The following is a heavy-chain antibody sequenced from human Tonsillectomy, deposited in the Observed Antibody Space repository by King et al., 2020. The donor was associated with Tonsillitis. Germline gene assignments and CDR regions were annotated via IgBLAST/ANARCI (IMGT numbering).Heavy chain of an antibody. J-gene: IGHJ4*02. CDR3: ARERIYGDYMDY. Sequence: VQLVESGGGLVQPGGSLRLSCAASGFSFSSYEMNWVRQAPGKGLEWVSYISSSGSTLYYADSVKGRFTISRDNAKNSLYVQMNSLRAEDTAVYYCARERIYGDYMDYWGQGTLVTVSS. CDR2: ISSSGSTL. V-gene: IGHV3-48*03. CDR1: GFSFSSYE. D-gene: IGHD4-17*01.